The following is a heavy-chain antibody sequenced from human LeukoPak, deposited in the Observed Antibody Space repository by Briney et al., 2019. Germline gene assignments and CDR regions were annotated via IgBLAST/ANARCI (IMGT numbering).Heavy chain of an antibody. Sequence: PSETLSLTCSVSGDSIIGYYWGWLRQPPGKGLEWIGNIYYTGNTYYNSSLKSRVTISLDTSKNQFSLKVISMTAADTAVYYCARDPGGYDYVWGSYHEFDYWGQGTLVTVSS. J-gene: IGHJ4*02. CDR1: GDSIIGYY. D-gene: IGHD3-16*01. CDR3: ARDPGGYDYVWGSYHEFDY. V-gene: IGHV4-39*07. CDR2: IYYTGNT.